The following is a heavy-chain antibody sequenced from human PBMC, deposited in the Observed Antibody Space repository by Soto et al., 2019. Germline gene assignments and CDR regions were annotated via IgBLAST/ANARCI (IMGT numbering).Heavy chain of an antibody. J-gene: IGHJ4*02. Sequence: QVQLQESGPGLVKPSQTLSLTCTVSGGSISSGDYYWSWIRQPPGKGLEWIGYIYYSGSTYYNPSLKSRVTISVDTSKNQFSLKLSSVTAADTAVYYCARDSPYSSSYPAHFDYWGQGTLVTVSS. V-gene: IGHV4-30-4*01. CDR1: GGSISSGDYY. CDR2: IYYSGST. D-gene: IGHD6-6*01. CDR3: ARDSPYSSSYPAHFDY.